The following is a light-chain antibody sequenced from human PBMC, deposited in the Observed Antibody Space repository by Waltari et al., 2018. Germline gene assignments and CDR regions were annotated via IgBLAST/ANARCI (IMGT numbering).Light chain of an antibody. J-gene: IGLJ1*01. V-gene: IGLV2-11*01. Sequence: QSALTQPRSVSGSPGQSVTISCTGTSSDVGGYNYVSWYQQHPGKAPQLMIYAVSKRPSGVPARFSGSKSGNTASLTISGLQAEDEADYYCCSYAGSYTYVFGTGTKVTVL. CDR1: SSDVGGYNY. CDR2: AVS. CDR3: CSYAGSYTYV.